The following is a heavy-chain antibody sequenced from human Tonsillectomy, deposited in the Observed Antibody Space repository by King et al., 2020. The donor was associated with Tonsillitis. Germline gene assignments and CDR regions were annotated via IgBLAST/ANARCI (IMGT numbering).Heavy chain of an antibody. D-gene: IGHD2-15*01. CDR2: VSYDGSNK. Sequence: VHLVESGGGVVQPGRSLKHSCVALGFTFTKYAINWVRQSPGKEREWVSIVSYDGSNKYFAASVKGRFTITRYNYKNTIFLQMNSLRPDDTAVYYCSRDRPPDQYPYSYYYFYHMDVWGKGTTVTVSS. V-gene: IGHV3-30*03. CDR1: GFTFTKYA. CDR3: SRDRPPDQYPYSYYYFYHMDV. J-gene: IGHJ6*04.